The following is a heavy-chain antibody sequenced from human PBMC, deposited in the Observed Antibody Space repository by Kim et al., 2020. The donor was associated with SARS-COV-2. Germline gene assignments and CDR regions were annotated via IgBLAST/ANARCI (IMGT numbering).Heavy chain of an antibody. J-gene: IGHJ3*02. V-gene: IGHV3-33*06. CDR2: IWYDGSNK. Sequence: GGSLRLSCAASGFTFSSYAMHWVRQAPGKGLEWVAVIWYDGSNKYYADSVKGRFTISRDNSKNTLYLQMNSLRAEDTAVYYCAKFADAFDIWGQGTMVTVSS. CDR1: GFTFSSYA. CDR3: AKFADAFDI.